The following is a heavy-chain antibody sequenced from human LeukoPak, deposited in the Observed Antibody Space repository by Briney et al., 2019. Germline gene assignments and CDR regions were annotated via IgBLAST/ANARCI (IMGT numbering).Heavy chain of an antibody. CDR1: GFTFSSSA. CDR2: ISGSGGST. D-gene: IGHD3-10*01. CDR3: AKHTEYYGSGSYRFDY. Sequence: QPGGSLRLSCAASGFTFSSSAMSWVRQAPGKGLEWVSAISGSGGSTYYADSVKGRLTISRDNSKNTLYLQMNSLRAEDTAVYYCAKHTEYYGSGSYRFDYWGQGTLVTVSS. V-gene: IGHV3-23*01. J-gene: IGHJ4*02.